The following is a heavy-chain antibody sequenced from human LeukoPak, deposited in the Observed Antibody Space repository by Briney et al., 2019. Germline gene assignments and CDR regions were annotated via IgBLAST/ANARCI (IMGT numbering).Heavy chain of an antibody. CDR3: ARGHGWVDY. Sequence: GESLKISCKGSGYTFTNNWISWVRQMPGKGLEWMGRINPTDSNTDYSPSFQGHVIISVDKSINTVYLQWGSLEASDTAVYYYARGHGWVDYWGQGALVTVSS. V-gene: IGHV5-10-1*01. J-gene: IGHJ4*02. CDR2: INPTDSNT. CDR1: GYTFTNNW. D-gene: IGHD6-19*01.